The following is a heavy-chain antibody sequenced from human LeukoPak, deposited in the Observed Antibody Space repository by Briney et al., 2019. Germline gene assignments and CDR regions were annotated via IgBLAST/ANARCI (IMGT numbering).Heavy chain of an antibody. Sequence: GGSLRLSCAASGFTFSSYGMHWVRQAPGKGLEWVAVTSYDGSNKYYADSVKGRFTISRDNSKNTLYLQMNSLRAEDTAVYYCARARGMIGSYFDYWGQGTLVTVSS. V-gene: IGHV3-30*03. CDR3: ARARGMIGSYFDY. J-gene: IGHJ4*02. CDR2: TSYDGSNK. D-gene: IGHD3-22*01. CDR1: GFTFSSYG.